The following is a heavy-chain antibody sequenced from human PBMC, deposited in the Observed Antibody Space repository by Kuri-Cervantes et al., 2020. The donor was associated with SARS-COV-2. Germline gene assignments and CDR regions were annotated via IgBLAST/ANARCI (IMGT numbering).Heavy chain of an antibody. CDR1: GFTFSSYE. CDR3: ARETYYYDSSGYEASEFDY. CDR2: ISSSGSTI. Sequence: GESLKISCAASGFTFSSYEMNWVRQAPGKGLEWVSYISSSGSTIYYADSVKGRFTISRDNAKNSLYLQMNSLRAEDTAVYYCARETYYYDSSGYEASEFDYWGQGTLVTVSS. V-gene: IGHV3-48*03. J-gene: IGHJ4*02. D-gene: IGHD3-22*01.